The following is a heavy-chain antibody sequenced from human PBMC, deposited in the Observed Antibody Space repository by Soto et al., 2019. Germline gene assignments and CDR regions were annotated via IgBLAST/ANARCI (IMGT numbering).Heavy chain of an antibody. J-gene: IGHJ4*02. V-gene: IGHV3-23*01. D-gene: IGHD3-22*01. CDR2: ISASGGNI. Sequence: PGGSLRLSCAASGFTFSNYAMSWVRQAPGKGLEWVSVISASGGNIYYADSVKGRFTISRDNSKNTLYLQLNILRAEDTALYYCAKVNYYDSSGYYPTDLWGQGTPVTVSS. CDR3: AKVNYYDSSGYYPTDL. CDR1: GFTFSNYA.